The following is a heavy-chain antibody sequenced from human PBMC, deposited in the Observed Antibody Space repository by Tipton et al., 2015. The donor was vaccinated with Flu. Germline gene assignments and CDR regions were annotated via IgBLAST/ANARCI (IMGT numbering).Heavy chain of an antibody. D-gene: IGHD3-10*01. CDR3: SSYYIRAFDI. V-gene: IGHV4-59*07. CDR2: IHYSGNT. Sequence: TLSLTCTVSGASINNYYWSWIRQPPGKGLEWIGYIHYSGNTNYNPSLKSRVTMSLDASKSHFSLKLSSVTAADTAMYYCSSYYIRAFDIWGQGTMVTVSS. CDR1: GASINNYY. J-gene: IGHJ3*02.